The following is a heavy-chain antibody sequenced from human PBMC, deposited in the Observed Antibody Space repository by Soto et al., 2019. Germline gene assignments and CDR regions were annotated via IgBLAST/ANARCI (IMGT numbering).Heavy chain of an antibody. D-gene: IGHD6-13*01. CDR1: GYTLTELS. CDR2: FDPEDGET. V-gene: IGHV1-24*01. CDR3: ATPYSTAAGTGYYYYGMNV. Sequence: GASVKVSCKVSGYTLTELSMHWVRQAPGEGLEWMGGFDPEDGETIYAQKFQGRVTMTEDTSTDTAYMELSSLRSEDTAVYYCATPYSTAAGTGYYYYGMNVWGQGTTVTVSS. J-gene: IGHJ6*02.